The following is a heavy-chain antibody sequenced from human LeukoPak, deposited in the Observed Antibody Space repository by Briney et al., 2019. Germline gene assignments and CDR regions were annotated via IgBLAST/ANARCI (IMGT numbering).Heavy chain of an antibody. CDR3: ARRVVVPAAPYYFDY. D-gene: IGHD2-2*01. J-gene: IGHJ4*02. V-gene: IGHV7-4-1*02. CDR1: GYTFTSYA. CDR2: INTNTGNP. Sequence: ASVKVSCKASGYTFTSYAINWVRQAPGQGLEWMGWINTNTGNPTYAQGFTGRFVFSLDTSVSTAYLQISSLKAEDTAVYYCARRVVVPAAPYYFDYWGQGTLVTVSS.